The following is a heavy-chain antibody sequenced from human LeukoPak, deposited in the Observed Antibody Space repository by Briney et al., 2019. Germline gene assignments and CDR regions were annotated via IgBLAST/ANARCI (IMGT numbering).Heavy chain of an antibody. V-gene: IGHV3-7*01. D-gene: IGHD6-13*01. Sequence: GGSLSLSCAASGFTFSNYWMSWVRQAPGKGLEWVANIKEDGSEKYYVDSVKGRFTISRDNARNSLFLQMNSLRAEDTAVYYCASGRQLGYWGQGTLVTVSS. J-gene: IGHJ4*02. CDR3: ASGRQLGY. CDR1: GFTFSNYW. CDR2: IKEDGSEK.